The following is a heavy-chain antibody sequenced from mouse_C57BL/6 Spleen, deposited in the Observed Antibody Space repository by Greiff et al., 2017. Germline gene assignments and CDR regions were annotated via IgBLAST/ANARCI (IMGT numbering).Heavy chain of an antibody. CDR1: GYSFTGYY. CDR2: INPSTGGP. J-gene: IGHJ2*01. D-gene: IGHD2-1*01. CDR3: ARYEGNLFFDD. Sequence: EVQLQQSGPELVKPGASVKISCKASGYSFTGYYMNWVKQSPEKSLEWIGEINPSTGGPTSNQKFKAKATLTVDKSSSTAYMQLNSLTSEDSAVYYWARYEGNLFFDDWGQGTTLTVSS. V-gene: IGHV1-42*01.